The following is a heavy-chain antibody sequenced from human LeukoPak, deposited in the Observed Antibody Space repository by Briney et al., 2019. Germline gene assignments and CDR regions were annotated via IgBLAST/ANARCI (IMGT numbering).Heavy chain of an antibody. D-gene: IGHD3-10*01. CDR3: ARRFNSGSGRGYFDY. Sequence: PGGSLRLSCAASGFTFSDYYMSWIRQAPGKGLEWIGSIYYSGSTYYNPSLKSRVTISVDTSKNQFSLKVTSLTAADTAVYYCARRFNSGSGRGYFDYWGQGTLVAVSS. V-gene: IGHV4-38-2*01. J-gene: IGHJ4*02. CDR1: GFTFSDYY. CDR2: IYYSGST.